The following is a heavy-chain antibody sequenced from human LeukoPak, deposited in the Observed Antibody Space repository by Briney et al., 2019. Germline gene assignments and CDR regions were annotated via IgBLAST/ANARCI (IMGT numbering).Heavy chain of an antibody. Sequence: ASVKVSCKASGYTFTGYYMHWVRQAPGQGLEWMGRTNPNSGGTNYAQKFQGRVTMTTDTSISTAYMELSRLRSDDTAVYYCARAMTTVTVNWFDPWGQGTLITVSS. CDR2: TNPNSGGT. D-gene: IGHD4-17*01. J-gene: IGHJ5*02. CDR3: ARAMTTVTVNWFDP. V-gene: IGHV1-2*06. CDR1: GYTFTGYY.